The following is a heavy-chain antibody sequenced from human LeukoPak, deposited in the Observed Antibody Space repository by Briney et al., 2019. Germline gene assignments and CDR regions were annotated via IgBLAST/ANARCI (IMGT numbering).Heavy chain of an antibody. J-gene: IGHJ4*02. CDR1: GFTFSSYG. CDR2: ILYDGSYK. CDR3: VRGRSIRDLDY. Sequence: GGSLRLSCAASGFTFSSYGMHWVRQAPGKGLEWLTVILYDGSYKYYVDSVKGRFTISRDNSKNTLYLQMNSLRTEDTAVYYCVRGRSIRDLDYWGQGTLVTVSS. V-gene: IGHV3-30*19.